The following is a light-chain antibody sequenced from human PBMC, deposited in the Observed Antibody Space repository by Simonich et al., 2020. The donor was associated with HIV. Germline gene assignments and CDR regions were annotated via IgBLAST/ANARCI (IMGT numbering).Light chain of an antibody. CDR2: GAS. J-gene: IGKJ4*01. CDR1: QSVLSD. CDR3: QQYHSYPLT. Sequence: EIVMTQSPATLSVSPGERATRSCRASQSVLSDLAWYQQKPGQAPRLIIYGASTRTTGIPARFSGSGSGTDFTLTITSLQPEDYATYFCQQYHSYPLTFGGGTKVEI. V-gene: IGKV3-15*01.